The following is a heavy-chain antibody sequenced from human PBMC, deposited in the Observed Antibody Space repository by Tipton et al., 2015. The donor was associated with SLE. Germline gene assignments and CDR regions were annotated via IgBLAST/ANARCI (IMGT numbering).Heavy chain of an antibody. Sequence: SLRLSCAASGFTFSSYAMSWVRQAPGKGLEWVSVIYSGGSIYYADSVKGRFTISRDNAKNSLYLQMNSLRAEDTAVYYCARDKITIFGVSDYWGQGTLVTVSS. D-gene: IGHD3-3*01. CDR2: IYSGGSI. CDR3: ARDKITIFGVSDY. J-gene: IGHJ4*02. V-gene: IGHV3-23*03. CDR1: GFTFSSYA.